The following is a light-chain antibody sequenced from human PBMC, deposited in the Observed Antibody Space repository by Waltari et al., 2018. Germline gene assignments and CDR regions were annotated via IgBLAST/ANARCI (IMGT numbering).Light chain of an antibody. V-gene: IGKV1-12*01. CDR3: QQGNSFPPT. J-gene: IGKJ1*01. Sequence: DIQMTQSPSSVSASVGDRVTITCRASQEISTSLAWYQQKAGTAPKVLIYHASTLQTGVPSRFSGSDSGTDFTLTINSLQPEDFATYFCQQGNSFPPTFGPGTKVEI. CDR1: QEISTS. CDR2: HAS.